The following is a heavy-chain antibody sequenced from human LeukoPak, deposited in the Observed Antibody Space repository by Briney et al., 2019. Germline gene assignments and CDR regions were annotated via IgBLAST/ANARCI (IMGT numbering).Heavy chain of an antibody. CDR1: GFTFSSYS. Sequence: GGSLRLSCAASGFTFSSYSMNWVRQAPGKGLEWVSSISSSSSYIYYADSVKGRFTISRDNAKNSLYLQMNSLRAEDTALYYCARDRYSSSWAAGAFDIWGQGTMVTVSS. CDR3: ARDRYSSSWAAGAFDI. CDR2: ISSSSSYI. V-gene: IGHV3-21*04. D-gene: IGHD6-13*01. J-gene: IGHJ3*02.